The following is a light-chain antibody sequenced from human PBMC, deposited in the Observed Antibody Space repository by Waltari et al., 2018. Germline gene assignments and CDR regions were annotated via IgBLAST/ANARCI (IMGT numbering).Light chain of an antibody. V-gene: IGKV2-30*02. CDR2: KVS. Sequence: DAVMTQSPLSLPVTLGQPASLSSTSSQSLVHRDGNTYLAWFQHGPGQSPRRLICKVSNRESGVPDRFSASGSGTDFTLKISRVEAEDVGVYYCLQGTHWPLTFGGGTKVEIK. CDR3: LQGTHWPLT. J-gene: IGKJ4*01. CDR1: QSLVHRDGNTY.